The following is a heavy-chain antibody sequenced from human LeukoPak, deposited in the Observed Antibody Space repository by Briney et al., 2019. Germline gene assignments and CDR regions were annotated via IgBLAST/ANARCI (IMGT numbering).Heavy chain of an antibody. CDR1: GFTFSSYA. CDR2: IKQDGSEK. Sequence: GGSLRLSCAASGFTFSSYAMHWVRQAPGKGLEWVANIKQDGSEKYYVDSVKGRFTISRDNAKNSLYLQMNSLRAEDTAVYYCARGVSGESYDFWSGYYYFDYWGQGTLVTVSS. V-gene: IGHV3-7*01. J-gene: IGHJ4*02. CDR3: ARGVSGESYDFWSGYYYFDY. D-gene: IGHD3-3*01.